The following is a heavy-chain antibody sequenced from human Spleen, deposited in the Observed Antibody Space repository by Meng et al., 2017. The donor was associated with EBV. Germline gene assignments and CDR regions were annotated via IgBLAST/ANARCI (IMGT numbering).Heavy chain of an antibody. CDR3: ARAHGDYEFDF. V-gene: IGHV1-18*01. CDR2: ISGYNGNT. D-gene: IGHD4-17*01. CDR1: GYTFNNNG. J-gene: IGHJ4*02. Sequence: QVQLMQSGAEVKKPGASVKVSCKASGYTFNNNGITWVRQAPGKGLEWMGWISGYNGNTHYARSVQGRVTMTTDTSTSTAYMELRSLRSDDTAVYYCARAHGDYEFDFWGQGTLVTVSS.